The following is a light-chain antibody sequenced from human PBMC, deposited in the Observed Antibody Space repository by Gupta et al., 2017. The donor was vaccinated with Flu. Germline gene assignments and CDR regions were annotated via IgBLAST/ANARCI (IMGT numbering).Light chain of an antibody. CDR1: SSTVGSNY. V-gene: IGLV1-47*01. Sequence: SVLPQPPSASGTPGQRVTISCSGSSSTVGSNYVYWYQQRPGTAPKLLIYKNSQRPSGGPDRFSGSKSGTAASLAITGLRAEEEADYYCSAWDDSLSGQLFGTGTKVTVL. J-gene: IGLJ1*01. CDR2: KNS. CDR3: SAWDDSLSGQL.